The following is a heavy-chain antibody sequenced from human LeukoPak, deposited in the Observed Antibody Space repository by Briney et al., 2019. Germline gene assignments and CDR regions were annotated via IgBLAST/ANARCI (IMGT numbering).Heavy chain of an antibody. J-gene: IGHJ4*02. CDR1: GFTFSSYG. Sequence: GGSLRLSCAASGFTFSSYGMHWVRQAPGKGLDWVAVISNDGSKKYYADSVKGRFTISRNNSKNTLYLQMNSLRAEDTAVYYCAKNYYGSGSYQTHWGQGTLVTVSS. V-gene: IGHV3-30*18. D-gene: IGHD3-10*01. CDR2: ISNDGSKK. CDR3: AKNYYGSGSYQTH.